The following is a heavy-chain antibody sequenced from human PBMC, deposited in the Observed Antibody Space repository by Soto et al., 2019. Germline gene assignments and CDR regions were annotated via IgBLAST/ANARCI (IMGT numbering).Heavy chain of an antibody. D-gene: IGHD3-9*01. Sequence: ASVKVSCKASGYTFTSYGISWVRQAPGQGLEWMGWSSAYKGNTNYAQKLQGRVTMTTDTSTSTAYMELRSLRSDDTAVYYCARDVQYYDNAFDIWGQGTMVTVSS. J-gene: IGHJ3*02. V-gene: IGHV1-18*01. CDR2: SSAYKGNT. CDR1: GYTFTSYG. CDR3: ARDVQYYDNAFDI.